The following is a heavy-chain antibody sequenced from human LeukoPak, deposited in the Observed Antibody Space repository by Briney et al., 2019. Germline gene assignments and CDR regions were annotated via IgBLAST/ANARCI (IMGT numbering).Heavy chain of an antibody. CDR2: IYTSGTT. J-gene: IGHJ4*02. D-gene: IGHD7-27*01. CDR3: ARDSWGRFDY. Sequence: SETLSLTCTVSGGSLSSYYWNWIRQPAGKGLEWIGRIYTSGTTKYNPSLKSRVTILSDVSKNQFSLNLTSVTAADTAVYYCARDSWGRFDYWGQGTLVAVSS. CDR1: GGSLSSYY. V-gene: IGHV4-4*07.